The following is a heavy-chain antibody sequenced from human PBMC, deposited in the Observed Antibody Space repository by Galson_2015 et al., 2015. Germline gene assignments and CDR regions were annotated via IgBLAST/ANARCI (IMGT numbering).Heavy chain of an antibody. CDR1: GFIFSSYA. J-gene: IGHJ4*02. V-gene: IGHV3-30-3*01. CDR2: ISYDGSNK. CDR3: ARVGGDIAARTWGYFDY. Sequence: SLRLSCAASGFIFSSYAMHWVRQAPGKGLEWVAVISYDGSNKFYADSVKGRFTISRDNSKNTLYLQMNSLRPEDTAVYYCARVGGDIAARTWGYFDYWGQGTLVTVSS. D-gene: IGHD6-6*01.